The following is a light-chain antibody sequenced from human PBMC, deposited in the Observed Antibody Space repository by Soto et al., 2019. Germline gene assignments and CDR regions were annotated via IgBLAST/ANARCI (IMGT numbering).Light chain of an antibody. CDR1: QSIYRY. J-gene: IGKJ1*01. CDR3: QQYTREWT. Sequence: EIQMTQSPSSLSASIGDRVTITCRASQSIYRYLNWYQQEPGKSPKLLIYAESSLQSGVPSRFSGSGSGTDFTLTISSLQSEDFAVYYCQQYTREWTFGQGTQVDIK. V-gene: IGKV1-39*01. CDR2: AES.